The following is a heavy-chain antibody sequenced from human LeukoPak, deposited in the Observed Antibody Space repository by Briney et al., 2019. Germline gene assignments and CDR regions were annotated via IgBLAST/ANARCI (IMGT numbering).Heavy chain of an antibody. Sequence: ASVKLSCKASGYTFTSYGISWVRHAPGQGLEWMGWITAYNGNTNYAQKLQGRVTMSTDTSASTAYMELRSLRSDDTAVYYCARDVYSSGPFAYWGQGTLVTVSS. CDR1: GYTFTSYG. J-gene: IGHJ4*02. CDR2: ITAYNGNT. V-gene: IGHV1-18*01. D-gene: IGHD6-19*01. CDR3: ARDVYSSGPFAY.